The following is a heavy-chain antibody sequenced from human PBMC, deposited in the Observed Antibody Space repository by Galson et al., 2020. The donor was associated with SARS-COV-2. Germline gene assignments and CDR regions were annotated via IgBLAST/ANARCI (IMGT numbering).Heavy chain of an antibody. Sequence: GESLKISCAASGFTFSSYDMHWVRQATGKGLEWVSAIGTAGDTYYPGSVKGRFTISRENAKNSLYLQMNSLRAGDTAVYYCARGDYIKLGTYYYYYMDVWGKGTTVTVSS. CDR1: GFTFSSYD. D-gene: IGHD4-4*01. V-gene: IGHV3-13*01. J-gene: IGHJ6*03. CDR3: ARGDYIKLGTYYYYYMDV. CDR2: IGTAGDT.